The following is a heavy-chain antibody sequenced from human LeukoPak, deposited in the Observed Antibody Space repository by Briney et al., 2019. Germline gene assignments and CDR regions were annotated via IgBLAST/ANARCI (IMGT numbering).Heavy chain of an antibody. J-gene: IGHJ4*02. D-gene: IGHD3-22*01. CDR3: ARTCPYYYDSSGYPDY. CDR2: IDWDDDK. Sequence: SGPALVKPTQTLTLTCTFSGFSLSTSGMCVSWIRQPPGKALEWLARIDWDDDKYYSTSLKTRLTISKDTSKNQVVLTMTNMDPVDTATYYCARTCPYYYDSSGYPDYWGQGTLDTVSS. V-gene: IGHV2-70*11. CDR1: GFSLSTSGMC.